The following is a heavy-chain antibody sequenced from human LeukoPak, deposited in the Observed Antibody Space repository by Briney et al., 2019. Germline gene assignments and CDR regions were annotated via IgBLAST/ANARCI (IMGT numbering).Heavy chain of an antibody. J-gene: IGHJ4*02. Sequence: SETLSLTCTVSGGSISGYYWSWIRQPPGKGLEWIGYIYHSGSTYYNPSLKSRVTISVDRPKNQFSLILNSVTAADTAVYYCATNPVYGSGSSFDYWGQGTLVTVSS. D-gene: IGHD3-10*01. CDR2: IYHSGST. CDR3: ATNPVYGSGSSFDY. V-gene: IGHV4-30-2*01. CDR1: GGSISGYY.